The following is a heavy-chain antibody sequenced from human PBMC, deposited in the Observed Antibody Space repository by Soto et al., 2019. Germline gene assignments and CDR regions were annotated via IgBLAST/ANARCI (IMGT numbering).Heavy chain of an antibody. V-gene: IGHV1-69*14. CDR2: ITPASDTE. CDR3: ATAVTAGTYYNYGLDV. D-gene: IGHD2-21*02. CDR1: GGTFGTYG. J-gene: IGHJ6*02. Sequence: QVHLVQSGAEVKKPGSSVNISCKASGGTFGTYGLNWVRQFPGQGLEWMGGITPASDTENYAQKFQGRVTITADKSPNIAHMQMDSLTSDDTAVYYCATAVTAGTYYNYGLDVWGQGTTVTVS.